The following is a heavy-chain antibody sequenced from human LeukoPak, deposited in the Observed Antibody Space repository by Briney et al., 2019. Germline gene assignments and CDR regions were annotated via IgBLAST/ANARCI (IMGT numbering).Heavy chain of an antibody. J-gene: IGHJ5*02. V-gene: IGHV4-59*08. CDR2: IYYSGST. D-gene: IGHD3-22*01. Sequence: TSETLSLTCTVSGGSISSYYWSWIRQPPGKGLEWIGYIYYSGSTNYNPSLKSRVTISVDTSKNQFSLKLSSVTAADTAVYYCARQNTMIDWFDPWGQGTLVTVSS. CDR1: GGSISSYY. CDR3: ARQNTMIDWFDP.